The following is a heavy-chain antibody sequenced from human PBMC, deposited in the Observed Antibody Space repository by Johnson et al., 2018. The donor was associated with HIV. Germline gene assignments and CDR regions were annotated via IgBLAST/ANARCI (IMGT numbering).Heavy chain of an antibody. V-gene: IGHV3-30*02. CDR2: IRYDGSGK. J-gene: IGHJ3*02. Sequence: QVQLVESGGGVVQPGGSLTLSCAASGFVFSDYVMHWVRQAPGKGLDWVTFIRYDGSGKYYADSVNGRFTISRDNSKNTLYLKMNSLRAEDTAVYYCAKDVGNYWPNAFDIWGQGTTVTVSS. CDR3: AKDVGNYWPNAFDI. D-gene: IGHD3-22*01. CDR1: GFVFSDYV.